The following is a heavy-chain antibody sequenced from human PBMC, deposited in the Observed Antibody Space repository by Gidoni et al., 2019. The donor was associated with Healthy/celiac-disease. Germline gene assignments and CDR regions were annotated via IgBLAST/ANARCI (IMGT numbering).Heavy chain of an antibody. CDR2: INTNTGNP. Sequence: QVQLVQSGSELKKPGASVKVSCKASGYTFTSYAMNWVRQAPGQGLEWMGWINTNTGNPTYAQGFTGRFVFSLDTSVSTAYLQISSLKAEDTAVYYCATSPRGYSYGYDGAPHYYYYGMDVWGQGTTVTVSS. V-gene: IGHV7-4-1*02. J-gene: IGHJ6*02. CDR1: GYTFTSYA. CDR3: ATSPRGYSYGYDGAPHYYYYGMDV. D-gene: IGHD5-18*01.